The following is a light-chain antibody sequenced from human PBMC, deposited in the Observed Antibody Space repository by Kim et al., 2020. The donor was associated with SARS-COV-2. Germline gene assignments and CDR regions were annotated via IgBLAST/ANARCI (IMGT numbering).Light chain of an antibody. CDR3: QQYNWH. CDR2: KAS. Sequence: DLQMTQSPSTLSASVGDRVTITCRARQGISQWLAWYQQKPGKAPKVLIYKASILGTGVPSRFSGSGSGTEFTLTISSLQPDDFATYYYQQYNWHFGGGTKVDIK. CDR1: QGISQW. J-gene: IGKJ4*01. V-gene: IGKV1-5*03.